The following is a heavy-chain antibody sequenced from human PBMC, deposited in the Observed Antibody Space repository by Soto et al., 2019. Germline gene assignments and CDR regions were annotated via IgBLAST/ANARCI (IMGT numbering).Heavy chain of an antibody. CDR1: GFTFSSYS. D-gene: IGHD1-26*01. J-gene: IGHJ4*02. CDR3: ARDSGRGGADDY. Sequence: EVQLVESGGGLVQPGGSLRLSCAASGFTFSSYSMTWVRQAPGKGLEWVSYIGKSSSPIFYADSVRGRFFISRDNAKNSLYLQMNSLRDVDTAVYYCARDSGRGGADDYGGQGTLVTVSS. CDR2: IGKSSSPI. V-gene: IGHV3-48*02.